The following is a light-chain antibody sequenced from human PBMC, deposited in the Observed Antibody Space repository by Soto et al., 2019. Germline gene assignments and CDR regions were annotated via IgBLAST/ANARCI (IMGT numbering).Light chain of an antibody. J-gene: IGLJ1*01. CDR2: DVS. Sequence: QSVLTQPASVSGSPGQSITISCTGTSSDVGGYHYVSWYQQYPGKAPKVMIYDVSSRPSGVSNRFSGSKSGTTASLTISGLQAEDEADYYCSSYTSSITYVFGTGTKVTVL. CDR1: SSDVGGYHY. V-gene: IGLV2-14*01. CDR3: SSYTSSITYV.